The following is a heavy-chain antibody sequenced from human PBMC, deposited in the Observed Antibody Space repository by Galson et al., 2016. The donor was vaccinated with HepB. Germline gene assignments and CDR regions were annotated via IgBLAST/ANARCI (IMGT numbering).Heavy chain of an antibody. J-gene: IGHJ6*02. V-gene: IGHV6-1*01. CDR2: TYYRSQWNY. CDR1: GDSVSNNFAA. CDR3: ARAIWLGRGMDV. Sequence: CAISGDSVSNNFAAWVWIRQSPSRGLEWLGRTYYRSQWNYDYAVSVQSRLFITPDTSKNQFSLQLTSVTPEDTAAYYCARAIWLGRGMDVWGQGTTVTVSS. D-gene: IGHD3-10*01.